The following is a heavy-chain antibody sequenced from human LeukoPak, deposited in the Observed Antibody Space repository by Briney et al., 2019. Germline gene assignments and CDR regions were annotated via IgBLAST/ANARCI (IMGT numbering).Heavy chain of an antibody. CDR1: GFTFSSYW. CDR2: IKSDGST. CDR3: ARDPVFSDSSGYYFDY. J-gene: IGHJ4*02. Sequence: GGSLRLSCAASGFTFSSYWMHWVRQAPGKGLVWVSRIKSDGSTNYADSVKGRFTISRDNAKNTVSLQMNSLRAEDTAVYYCARDPVFSDSSGYYFDYWGQGTLVTVSS. D-gene: IGHD3-22*01. V-gene: IGHV3-74*01.